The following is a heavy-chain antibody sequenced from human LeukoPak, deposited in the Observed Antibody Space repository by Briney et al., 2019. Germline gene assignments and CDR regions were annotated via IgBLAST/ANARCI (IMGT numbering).Heavy chain of an antibody. CDR3: ARDVQRWLDLQYYYHGMDV. CDR2: VFHSGST. Sequence: PSETLSLTCTVSGGSVSSINYYWSWSRQPPGRALEWIGYVFHSGSTNYNPSLKSRVTISVDTSRNQFSLRLSSVTAADTAVYYCARDVQRWLDLQYYYHGMDVWGQGTTVTVS. D-gene: IGHD6-19*01. J-gene: IGHJ6*02. CDR1: GGSVSSINYY. V-gene: IGHV4-61*01.